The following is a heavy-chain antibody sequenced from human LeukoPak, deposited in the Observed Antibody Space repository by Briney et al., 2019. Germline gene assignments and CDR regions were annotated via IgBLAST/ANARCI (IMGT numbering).Heavy chain of an antibody. CDR2: INHSGTI. D-gene: IGHD6-25*01. Sequence: PSETLSLTCAVYGDSFSGYYRGWIRQPPGKGLEWIGEINHSGTINYNPSLKSRGTILVDTSKNQFSLHQSPVTAAETAVYYCARGVAGSSGHLYYLDHRGQGDLVIVSS. CDR1: GDSFSGYY. J-gene: IGHJ4*02. CDR3: ARGVAGSSGHLYYLDH. V-gene: IGHV4-34*01.